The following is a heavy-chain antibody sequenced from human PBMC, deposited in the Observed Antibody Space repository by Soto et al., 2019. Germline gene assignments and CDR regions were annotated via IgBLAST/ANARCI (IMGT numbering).Heavy chain of an antibody. D-gene: IGHD1-1*01. CDR2: IMTILGIA. V-gene: IGHV1-69*02. CDR1: GGTFSSYT. Sequence: QVQLVQSGAEVKKPGSSVKVSCKASGGTFSSYTISWVRQAPVQGLEWMGRIMTILGIANYAQKFQGRVTITADKSTSTAYMELSSLRSEDTAVYYCARGGGTKGDYWGQGTLVTVSS. J-gene: IGHJ4*02. CDR3: ARGGGTKGDY.